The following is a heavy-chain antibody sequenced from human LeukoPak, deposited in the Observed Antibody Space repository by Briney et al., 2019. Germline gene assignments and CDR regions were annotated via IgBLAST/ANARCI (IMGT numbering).Heavy chain of an antibody. Sequence: GGSLRLSCAASGFTFSSYEMNWVRQAPGKGLEWVSYISSSGSTIYYADSVKGRFTISRDNSRNTLYLQMNSLRPEDTAVYYCARDRHTYDSSPYLGYWGQGTLVTVSS. CDR2: ISSSGSTI. J-gene: IGHJ4*02. D-gene: IGHD3-22*01. V-gene: IGHV3-48*03. CDR3: ARDRHTYDSSPYLGY. CDR1: GFTFSSYE.